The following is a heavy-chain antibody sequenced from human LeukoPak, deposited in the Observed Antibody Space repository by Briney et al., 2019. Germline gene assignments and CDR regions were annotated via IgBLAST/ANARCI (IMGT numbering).Heavy chain of an antibody. Sequence: GASLRLSCAASGFTFSISDMHWVRQAPGKELDWVALISYHGRNIHYGDSVKGRFTISGDKSKNTVYLEMNSLRPEDTAVYYCAKGSYYDSGDYYQYYFDYWGQGTLVTVSS. CDR1: GFTFSISD. CDR2: ISYHGRNI. J-gene: IGHJ4*02. V-gene: IGHV3-30*18. CDR3: AKGSYYDSGDYYQYYFDY. D-gene: IGHD3-22*01.